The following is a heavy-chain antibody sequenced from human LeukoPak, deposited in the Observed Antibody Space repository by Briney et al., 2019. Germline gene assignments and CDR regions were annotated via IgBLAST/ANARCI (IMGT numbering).Heavy chain of an antibody. CDR3: ARGPLGYCTNGVCYGHDY. CDR2: INHSGST. Sequence: SETLSLTCAVYGGSFSGYYWSWIRQPPGKGLEWIGEINHSGSTNYNPSLKSRVTISVDTSKNQFSLKLSSVTAVDTAVYYCARGPLGYCTNGVCYGHDYWGQGTLVTVSS. D-gene: IGHD2-8*01. CDR1: GGSFSGYY. V-gene: IGHV4-34*01. J-gene: IGHJ4*02.